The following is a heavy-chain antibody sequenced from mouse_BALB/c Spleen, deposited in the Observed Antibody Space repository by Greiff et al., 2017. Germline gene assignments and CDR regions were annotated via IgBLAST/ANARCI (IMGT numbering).Heavy chain of an antibody. Sequence: QVTLKESGPGLLQPSQTLSLTCSFSGFSLSTSGMGVSWLRQPSGQGLEWLAHIYWDDDKRYNPSLKSRLTISKDTSRNQVFLKITSVDTADTATYACARRGLLRLKGYFDVWGAGTTVTVSS. V-gene: IGHV8-12*01. D-gene: IGHD1-2*01. CDR3: ARRGLLRLKGYFDV. J-gene: IGHJ1*01. CDR1: GFSLSTSGMG. CDR2: IYWDDDK.